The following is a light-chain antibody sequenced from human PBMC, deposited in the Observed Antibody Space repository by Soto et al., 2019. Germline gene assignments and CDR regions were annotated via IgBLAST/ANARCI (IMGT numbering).Light chain of an antibody. Sequence: QSVLTQPPSVSGAPGQRVTISCTGSSSNIGAGYDVHWYQQLPGTAPKLLLYFNNNRPSGVPDRFSGSKSGTSASLAITGLQAEDEADYYCSSYTTSTTQVFGGGTKLTVL. CDR1: SSNIGAGYD. CDR3: SSYTTSTTQV. CDR2: FNN. V-gene: IGLV1-40*01. J-gene: IGLJ2*01.